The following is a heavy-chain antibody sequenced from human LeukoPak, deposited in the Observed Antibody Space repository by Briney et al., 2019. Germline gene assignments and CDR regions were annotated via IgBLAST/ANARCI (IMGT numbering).Heavy chain of an antibody. Sequence: PSETLSLTCAVSGYSISSGYYWGWIRQPPGKGLEWIGSIYHSGSTYYNPSLKSRVTISADTSKNQFSLKLSSVTAADTAVYYCASQDVVVPAAILGFDIWGQGTMVTVSS. CDR3: ASQDVVVPAAILGFDI. D-gene: IGHD2-2*01. CDR2: IYHSGST. CDR1: GYSISSGYY. J-gene: IGHJ3*02. V-gene: IGHV4-38-2*01.